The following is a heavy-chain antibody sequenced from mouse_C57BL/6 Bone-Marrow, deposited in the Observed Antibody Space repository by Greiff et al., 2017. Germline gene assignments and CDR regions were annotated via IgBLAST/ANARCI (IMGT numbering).Heavy chain of an antibody. CDR1: GFTFSSYA. Sequence: EVMLVESGGGLVKPGGSLKLSCAASGFTFSSYAMSWVRQTPEKRLEWVATISDGGSYTYYPDNVKGRFTISRDNAKNNLYLQMSHLKSEDTAMDYCARGRGDYWGQGTTLTVSS. J-gene: IGHJ2*01. CDR2: ISDGGSYT. CDR3: ARGRGDY. V-gene: IGHV5-4*03.